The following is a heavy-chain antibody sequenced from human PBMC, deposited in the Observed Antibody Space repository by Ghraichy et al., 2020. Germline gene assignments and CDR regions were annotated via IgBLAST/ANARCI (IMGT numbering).Heavy chain of an antibody. CDR1: GGSITNTYYY. CDR3: AKGKRFNLNPEAFDS. D-gene: IGHD1-20*01. CDR2: LYFDGAT. Sequence: SQTISLTCSVSGGSITNTYYYWAWIRQPPGKGLEWIGSLYFDGATYYNSSLSSRVFISVDTSKNLFSLKLTSVTTKDTAVYFCAKGKRFNLNPEAFDSWGQGALVTVSS. J-gene: IGHJ4*02. V-gene: IGHV4-39*01.